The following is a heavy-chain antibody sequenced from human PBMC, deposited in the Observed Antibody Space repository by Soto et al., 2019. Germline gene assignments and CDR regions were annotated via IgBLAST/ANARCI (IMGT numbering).Heavy chain of an antibody. CDR1: GDSVSSNSAA. D-gene: IGHD2-15*01. V-gene: IGHV6-1*01. CDR2: TYYRSKWYN. Sequence: SQTLSLTCAISGDSVSSNSAAWNWIRQSPSRGLEWLGRTYYRSKWYNDYAVSVKSRITVNPDTSKNQFSLQLNSVTPEDTAVYYCAREGKCSGGSCYPYYYYYMDVWSKGTTVTVSS. CDR3: AREGKCSGGSCYPYYYYYMDV. J-gene: IGHJ6*03.